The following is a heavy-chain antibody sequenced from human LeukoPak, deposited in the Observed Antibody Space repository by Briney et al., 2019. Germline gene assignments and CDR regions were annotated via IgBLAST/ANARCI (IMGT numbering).Heavy chain of an antibody. J-gene: IGHJ5*02. V-gene: IGHV4-39*02. CDR1: GGSISSSSYY. CDR2: IYYSGST. CDR3: AREVDYYDSSGPGPGHWFDP. Sequence: PSETLSLTCTVSGGSISSSSYYWGWIRQPSGKGLEWIGSIYYSGSTYYNPSLKSRVTISVDTSKNQFSLKLSSVTAADTAVYYCAREVDYYDSSGPGPGHWFDPWGQGTLVTVSS. D-gene: IGHD3-22*01.